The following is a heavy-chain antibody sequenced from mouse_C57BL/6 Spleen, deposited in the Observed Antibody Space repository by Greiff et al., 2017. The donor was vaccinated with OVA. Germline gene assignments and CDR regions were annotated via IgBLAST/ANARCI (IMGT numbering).Heavy chain of an antibody. D-gene: IGHD2-4*01. J-gene: IGHJ3*01. V-gene: IGHV2-6-1*01. CDR1: GFSLTSYG. CDR2: IWSDGST. Sequence: VQGVESGPGLVAPSQSLSITCTVSGFSLTSYGVHWVRQPPGKGLEWLVVIWSDGSTTYNSALKSRLSISKDNSKSQVFLKMNSLQTDDTAMYYCARHSGGYDYDWWFAYWGQGTLVTVSA. CDR3: ARHSGGYDYDWWFAY.